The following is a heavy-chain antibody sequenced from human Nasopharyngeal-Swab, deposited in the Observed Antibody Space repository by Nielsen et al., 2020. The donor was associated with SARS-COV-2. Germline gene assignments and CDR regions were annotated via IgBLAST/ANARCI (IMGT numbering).Heavy chain of an antibody. Sequence: SGPTLVKPTQTLTLTCTFSGFSLSTSGVGVGWIRQPPGKALEWLALIDWDDDKYYSTSLKTRLTISKDTSKNQVVLTMTNMDPVDTATYYCARTYYDILTGYPFDYWGQGTLVTVSS. CDR2: IDWDDDK. J-gene: IGHJ4*02. V-gene: IGHV2-70*01. CDR1: GFSLSTSGVG. D-gene: IGHD3-9*01. CDR3: ARTYYDILTGYPFDY.